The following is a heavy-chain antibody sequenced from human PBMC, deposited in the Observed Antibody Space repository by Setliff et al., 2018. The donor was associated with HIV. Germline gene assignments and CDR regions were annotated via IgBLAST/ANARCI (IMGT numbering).Heavy chain of an antibody. CDR2: INHSGST. CDR1: GGSFSGYY. D-gene: IGHD5-12*01. V-gene: IGHV4-34*01. J-gene: IGHJ3*02. CDR3: ARAYGSGYSMDGSFDI. Sequence: SETLSLTCAVYGGSFSGYYWSWIRQPPGKGLEWIGEINHSGSTNYNPSLKSRVTISIDMSKNQFSLNVTSVTAADTALYYCARAYGSGYSMDGSFDIWGQGTMVTVSS.